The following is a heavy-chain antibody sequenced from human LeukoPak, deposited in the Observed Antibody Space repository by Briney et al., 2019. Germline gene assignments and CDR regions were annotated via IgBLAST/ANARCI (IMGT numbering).Heavy chain of an antibody. J-gene: IGHJ3*02. V-gene: IGHV3-7*03. Sequence: GGSLRLSCAASWFTFSSYWMSWVRQAPGKGLEWVANIKQDGSEKYYVDSVKGRFTISRDNAKNSLYLQMNSLRAEDTAVYYCARRDWGWDAFGIWGQGTMVTVSS. CDR3: ARRDWGWDAFGI. D-gene: IGHD7-27*01. CDR2: IKQDGSEK. CDR1: WFTFSSYW.